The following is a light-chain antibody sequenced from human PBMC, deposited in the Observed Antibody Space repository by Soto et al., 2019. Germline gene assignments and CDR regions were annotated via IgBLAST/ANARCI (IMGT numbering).Light chain of an antibody. V-gene: IGLV2-23*01. CDR2: EGS. Sequence: QSALTQPASVSGSPVQSITISCTGTSSDVGTYNLVSWHQHHPGKAPKLIIYEGSKRPLGVSNRFSGSKSGNTASLTISGLQAEDEADYYCCSFAVGSTLVFGGGTKLTVL. J-gene: IGLJ2*01. CDR3: CSFAVGSTLV. CDR1: SSDVGTYNL.